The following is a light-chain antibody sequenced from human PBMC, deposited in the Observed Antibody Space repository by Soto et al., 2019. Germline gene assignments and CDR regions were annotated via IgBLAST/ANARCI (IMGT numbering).Light chain of an antibody. J-gene: IGKJ4*01. CDR3: QQYGSSPLT. V-gene: IGKV3-20*01. Sequence: EIVLTQSPGTLSLSPGERATLSCRASQSVSSSYLAWYQQKPGQAPRHLIYGASIRATGIPDRFSGSGSGTDFTLTISRLEPEDFAVYYCQQYGSSPLTFGGGTKVEIK. CDR1: QSVSSSY. CDR2: GAS.